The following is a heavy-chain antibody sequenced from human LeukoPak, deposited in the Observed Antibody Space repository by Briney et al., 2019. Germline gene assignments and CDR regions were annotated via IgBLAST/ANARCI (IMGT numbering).Heavy chain of an antibody. CDR1: GGSISSGGYY. Sequence: SETLSLTCTVSGGSISSGGYYWSWIRQHPGKGLEWIGYIYHSGSTYYNPSLKSRVTISVDRSKNQFSLKLSSVTAVDTAVYYCARMKGGYSYGRSDYWGQGTLVTVSS. J-gene: IGHJ4*02. CDR2: IYHSGST. CDR3: ARMKGGYSYGRSDY. V-gene: IGHV4-30-2*01. D-gene: IGHD5-18*01.